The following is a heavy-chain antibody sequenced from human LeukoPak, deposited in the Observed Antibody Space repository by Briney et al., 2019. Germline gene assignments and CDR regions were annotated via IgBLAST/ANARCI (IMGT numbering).Heavy chain of an antibody. Sequence: GGSLRLSCAASGFTFSSYAMSWVRQAPGKGLEWVSVIGGSGDSTYYADSVKGRFTISRDNSKNTLYLQMNSLRAEDTAVYYCAKGGLYYYDSSGYYALDYWGQGTLVTVSS. D-gene: IGHD3-22*01. J-gene: IGHJ4*02. CDR3: AKGGLYYYDSSGYYALDY. CDR1: GFTFSSYA. CDR2: IGGSGDST. V-gene: IGHV3-23*01.